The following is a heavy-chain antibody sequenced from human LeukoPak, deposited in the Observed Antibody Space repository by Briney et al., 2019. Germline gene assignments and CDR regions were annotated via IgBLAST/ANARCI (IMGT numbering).Heavy chain of an antibody. CDR1: GFTFSSYW. CDR3: ARGIFAYYYYYMDV. Sequence: GGSLRLSCAASGFTFSSYWMSWVRQAPGKGLEWVANIKQDGSEKYYVDSVKGRFTISRDNAKNSLYLQMNSLRAEDTAVYYCARGIFAYYYYYMDVWGKGTTVTVSS. CDR2: IKQDGSEK. D-gene: IGHD3-3*01. J-gene: IGHJ6*03. V-gene: IGHV3-7*01.